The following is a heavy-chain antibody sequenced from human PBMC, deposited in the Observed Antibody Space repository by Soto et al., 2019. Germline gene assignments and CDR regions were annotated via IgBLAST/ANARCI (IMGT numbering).Heavy chain of an antibody. CDR2: ISGSGGST. CDR1: GFTFSSYA. J-gene: IGHJ5*02. CDR3: AKETHYGSGRRRHGWFDP. V-gene: IGHV3-23*01. D-gene: IGHD3-10*01. Sequence: EVQLLESGGGLVQPGGSLRLSCAASGFTFSSYAMSWVRQAPGKGLEWVSAISGSGGSTYYADSVKGRFTISRDNSKNTLYLQMNSLRAEDTAVYYCAKETHYGSGRRRHGWFDPWGQGTLVTVSS.